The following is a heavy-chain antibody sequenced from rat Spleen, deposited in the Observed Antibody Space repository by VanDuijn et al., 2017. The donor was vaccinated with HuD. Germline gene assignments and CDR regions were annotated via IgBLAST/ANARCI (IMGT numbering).Heavy chain of an antibody. Sequence: EVQLVESDGGLVQPGRSLKLSCVASGFTFSDYYMAWVCQAPTKGLEWVATISNDGSSTYYRDSVKGRFTISRDNAKRTLYLQMDSLRSEDTATYYCTRRTATPYYFDYWGQGVMVTVSS. V-gene: IGHV5-29*01. CDR2: ISNDGSST. D-gene: IGHD1-4*01. CDR1: GFTFSDYY. J-gene: IGHJ2*01. CDR3: TRRTATPYYFDY.